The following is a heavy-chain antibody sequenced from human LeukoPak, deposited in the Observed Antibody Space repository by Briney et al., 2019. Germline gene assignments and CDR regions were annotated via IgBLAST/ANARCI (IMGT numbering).Heavy chain of an antibody. J-gene: IGHJ4*02. CDR1: GFTFSSYS. CDR2: ISSSSSYI. Sequence: GGSLRLSCAASGFTFSSYSMNWVRQAPGKGLEWVSSISSSSSYIYYADSVKGRFTISRDNAKNSLYLRMNSLRVEDTAVYYCARRRDSGSLQHFDYWGQGTLVTVSS. V-gene: IGHV3-21*04. CDR3: ARRRDSGSLQHFDY. D-gene: IGHD1-26*01.